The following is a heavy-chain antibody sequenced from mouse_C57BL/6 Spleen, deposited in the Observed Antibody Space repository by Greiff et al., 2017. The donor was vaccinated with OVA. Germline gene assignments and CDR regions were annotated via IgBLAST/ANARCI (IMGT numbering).Heavy chain of an antibody. D-gene: IGHD2-4*01. CDR3: ARGGLQSYFDY. J-gene: IGHJ2*01. CDR2: INPYNGGT. V-gene: IGHV1-19*01. Sequence: EVKLQESGPVLVKPGASVKMSCKASGYTFTDYYMNWVKQSHGKSLEWIGVINPYNGGTSYNQKFKGKATLTVDKSSSTAYMELNSLTSEDSAVYYCARGGLQSYFDYWGQGTTLTVSS. CDR1: GYTFTDYY.